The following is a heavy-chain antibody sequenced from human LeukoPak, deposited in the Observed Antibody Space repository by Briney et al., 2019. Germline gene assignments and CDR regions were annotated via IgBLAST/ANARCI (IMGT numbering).Heavy chain of an antibody. V-gene: IGHV4-4*07. CDR3: ARGVVGATTGYYFDY. CDR1: GGSISSYY. Sequence: PSETLSLTYTVPGGSISSYYWSWIRQPAGKGLEWIGRIYTSGSTNYNPSLKSRVTMSVDTSKNQFSLKLSSVTAADTAVYYCARGVVGATTGYYFDYWGQGTLVTVSS. D-gene: IGHD1-26*01. CDR2: IYTSGST. J-gene: IGHJ4*02.